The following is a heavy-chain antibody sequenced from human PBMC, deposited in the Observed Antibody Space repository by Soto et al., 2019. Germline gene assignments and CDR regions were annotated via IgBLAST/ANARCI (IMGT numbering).Heavy chain of an antibody. D-gene: IGHD3-10*01. CDR1: GGSISSSNW. CDR2: IYHSGST. J-gene: IGHJ3*02. V-gene: IGHV4-4*02. CDR3: ARGDDYYYGSGTRAFDI. Sequence: TLSLTCAVSGGSISSSNWWSWVRQPPGKGLEWIGEIYHSGSTNYNPSLKSRVTISVDKSKNQFSLKLSSVTAADTAVYYCARGDDYYYGSGTRAFDIWGQGXMVTV.